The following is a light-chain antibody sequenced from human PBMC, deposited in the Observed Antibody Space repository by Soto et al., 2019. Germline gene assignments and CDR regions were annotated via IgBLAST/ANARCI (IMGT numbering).Light chain of an antibody. Sequence: EKVMTQSPATLSVSPGERATLSCRASENVKTRLAWYQQKSGQAPRLLIYDAFTRATGIPARFSGSASGTEFTLTIGSLQSEDSAVYYCQQYDDWPLTFGGGTKVEIK. CDR3: QQYDDWPLT. CDR2: DAF. J-gene: IGKJ4*01. CDR1: ENVKTR. V-gene: IGKV3-15*01.